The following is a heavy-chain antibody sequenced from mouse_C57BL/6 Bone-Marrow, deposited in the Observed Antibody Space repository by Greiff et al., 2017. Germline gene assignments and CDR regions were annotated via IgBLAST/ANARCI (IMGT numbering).Heavy chain of an antibody. CDR2: IYPGSGNT. J-gene: IGHJ2*01. CDR3: ARGSYSRGYFDY. Sequence: QVQLQQSGAELVRPGASVKLSCKASGYTFTDYYINWVKQRPGQGLEWIARIYPGSGNTYYNEKFKGKATLTAEKSSSTAYMQLSSLTSEDSAVYFCARGSYSRGYFDYWGQGTTLTVSS. D-gene: IGHD2-12*01. V-gene: IGHV1-76*01. CDR1: GYTFTDYY.